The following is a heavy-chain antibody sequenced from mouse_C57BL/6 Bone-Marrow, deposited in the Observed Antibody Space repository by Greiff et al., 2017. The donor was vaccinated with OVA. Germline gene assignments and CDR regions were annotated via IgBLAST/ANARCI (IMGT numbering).Heavy chain of an antibody. J-gene: IGHJ1*03. CDR1: GFSFNTYA. V-gene: IGHV10-1*01. CDR2: IRSKSNNYAT. CDR3: VRHDVYWYFDV. Sequence: EVQLVESGGGLVQPKGSLKLSCAASGFSFNTYAMNWVRQAPGKGLEWVARIRSKSNNYATYYADSVKDRFTISRDDSESMLYLQMNNLKTEDTAMYYWVRHDVYWYFDVWGTGTTVTVSS. D-gene: IGHD2-3*01.